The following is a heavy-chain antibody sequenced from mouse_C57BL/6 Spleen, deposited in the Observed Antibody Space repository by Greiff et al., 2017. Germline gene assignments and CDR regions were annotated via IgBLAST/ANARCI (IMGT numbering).Heavy chain of an antibody. D-gene: IGHD2-4*01. Sequence: VQLQQPGAELVKPGASVKLSCKASGYTFTSYWMHWVQQRPGQGLEWIGMIHPNSGSTNYNEKFKSKATLTEDKSSITAYMQLSSPESEDSAVYYCARESYDYDGLFAYWGQGTLVTVSA. CDR3: ARESYDYDGLFAY. J-gene: IGHJ3*01. CDR2: IHPNSGST. CDR1: GYTFTSYW. V-gene: IGHV1-64*01.